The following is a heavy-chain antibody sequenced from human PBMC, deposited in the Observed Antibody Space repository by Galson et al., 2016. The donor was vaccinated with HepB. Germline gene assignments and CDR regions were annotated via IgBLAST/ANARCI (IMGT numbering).Heavy chain of an antibody. J-gene: IGHJ4*02. V-gene: IGHV1-2*02. D-gene: IGHD3-16*01. CDR2: INPNSGVT. CDR1: GYTFTGYQ. CDR3: ARGGTASALDY. Sequence: SVKVSCKASGYTFTGYQVHWVRQAPGQGLEWMGWINPNSGVTIYAQKFQGRVTMTRDTSINAAHMEFSSLTSDDTGVYYCARGGTASALDYWGQGTLVTVSS.